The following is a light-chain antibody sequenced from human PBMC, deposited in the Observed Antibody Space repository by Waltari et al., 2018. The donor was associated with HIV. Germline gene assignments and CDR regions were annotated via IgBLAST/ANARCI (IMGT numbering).Light chain of an antibody. CDR1: QSVLYSSNNKNY. CDR3: QQYYSTPYT. V-gene: IGKV4-1*01. Sequence: SLGERASINCKSSQSVLYSSNNKNYLAWFQQKPGQPPKLLIYWASTRESGVVDRFSGSGSGTDFTLTISSLQAEDVAVYYCQQYYSTPYTFGQGTKLEIE. CDR2: WAS. J-gene: IGKJ2*01.